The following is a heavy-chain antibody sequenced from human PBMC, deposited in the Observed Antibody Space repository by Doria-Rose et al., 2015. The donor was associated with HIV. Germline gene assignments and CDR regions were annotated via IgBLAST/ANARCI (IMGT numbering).Heavy chain of an antibody. CDR3: ARIKSSRWYHKYYFDF. D-gene: IGHD6-13*01. CDR1: GVSLSSPGMG. V-gene: IGHV2-26*01. Sequence: QVTLKESGPVLVKPTETLTLTCTVSGVSLSSPGMGVSWIRQPPGKALEWLANIFSDDDRSYTASLKSRLTISRCTSKSQVVLTMTDMDPVDTATYYCARIKSSRWYHKYYFDFWGQGTLVIVSA. CDR2: IFSDDDR. J-gene: IGHJ4*02.